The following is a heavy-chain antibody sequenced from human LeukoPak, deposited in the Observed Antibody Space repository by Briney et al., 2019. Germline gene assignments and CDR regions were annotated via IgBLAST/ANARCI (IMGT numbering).Heavy chain of an antibody. CDR3: ARDTNYYGMDV. CDR2: INPSGGST. J-gene: IGHJ6*02. Sequence: ASVKVSCRASGYTFTSYYMRWVRQAPGQGLEWMGIINPSGGSTTYAQKFQGGVTMTRDTSTSTFYMELSSLRSEDTAVYYCARDTNYYGMDVWGQGTTVSVSS. CDR1: GYTFTSYY. D-gene: IGHD1-1*01. V-gene: IGHV1-46*01.